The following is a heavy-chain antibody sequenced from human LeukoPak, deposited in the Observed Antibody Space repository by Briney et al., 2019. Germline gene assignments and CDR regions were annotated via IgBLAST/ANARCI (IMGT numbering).Heavy chain of an antibody. CDR3: AKDPYSGSYGDYYYYYMDV. J-gene: IGHJ6*03. CDR2: ITSSSSYI. D-gene: IGHD1-26*01. CDR1: GFTFSTYN. V-gene: IGHV3-21*01. Sequence: PGGSLRLSCAASGFTFSTYNMTWVRQAPGKGLEWVSSITSSSSYIYYADSVKGRFTISRDNAKNSLYLQMNSLRDEDTAVYYSAKDPYSGSYGDYYYYYMDVWGKGTTVTISS.